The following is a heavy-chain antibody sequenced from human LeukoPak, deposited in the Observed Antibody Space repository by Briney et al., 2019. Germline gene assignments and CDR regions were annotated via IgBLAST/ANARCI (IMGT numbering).Heavy chain of an antibody. CDR1: GYSFTSYW. V-gene: IGHV5-51*01. CDR3: ARTMGTSTSSTLDY. CDR2: IHPGDSGT. J-gene: IGHJ4*02. D-gene: IGHD2-2*01. Sequence: GESLKISCKGSGYSFTSYWIGWVRQMPGKGLEWMGIIHPGDSGTRYSPSFQGQVTISADKSITTAYLQWSSLKASDTAIYYCARTMGTSTSSTLDYWGQGTLVTVSS.